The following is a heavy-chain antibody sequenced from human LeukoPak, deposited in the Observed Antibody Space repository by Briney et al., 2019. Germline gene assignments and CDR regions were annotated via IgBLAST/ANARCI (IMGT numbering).Heavy chain of an antibody. V-gene: IGHV3-21*01. CDR3: ARVGRTYYDFWSGYYTFDY. Sequence: GGSLRLSCAASGFTFSSYTMSWVRQAPGKGLEWVSSISNRSTYIYYADSVKGRFTISRDNVQNSLFLQMNSLRAEDTAVYYCARVGRTYYDFWSGYYTFDYWGQGTLVTVSS. D-gene: IGHD3-3*01. CDR1: GFTFSSYT. J-gene: IGHJ4*02. CDR2: ISNRSTYI.